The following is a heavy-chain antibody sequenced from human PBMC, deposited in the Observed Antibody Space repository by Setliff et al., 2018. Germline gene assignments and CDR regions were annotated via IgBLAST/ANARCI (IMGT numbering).Heavy chain of an antibody. CDR2: IYTSGST. CDR1: GGSISSGSYY. CDR3: ARDIPGDY. J-gene: IGHJ4*02. D-gene: IGHD2-21*01. Sequence: KPSETLSLTCTVSGGSISSGSYYWSWIRQPAGKGLEWIGHIYTSGSTNYNPSLKSRVTISVDTSKNQFSLKLSSVTAADTAVYYCARDIPGDYWGQGTLVTVSS. V-gene: IGHV4-61*09.